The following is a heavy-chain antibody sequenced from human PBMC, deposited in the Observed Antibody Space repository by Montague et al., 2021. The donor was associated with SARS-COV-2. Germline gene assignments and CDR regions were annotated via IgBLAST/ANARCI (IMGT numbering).Heavy chain of an antibody. CDR3: ARETMTADAFDI. J-gene: IGHJ3*02. V-gene: IGHV4-59*02. CDR2: FYSVGST. Sequence: SETLSLTCTVSGASVGSSGWGWIRQFPGKGLEWIGYFYSVGSTDYNPSLKSRATISRDTSKNQFSLKVRSVTAADTAVYYCARETMTADAFDIWGQGTMVTVSS. D-gene: IGHD1-14*01. CDR1: GASVGSSG.